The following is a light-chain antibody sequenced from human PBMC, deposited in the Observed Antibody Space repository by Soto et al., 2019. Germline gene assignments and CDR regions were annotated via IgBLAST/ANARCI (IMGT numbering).Light chain of an antibody. Sequence: DIQMNQSPSTLSASVGDRVTITCRASQSISSWLAWYQQKPGKATKLLIYDASSLESGVPSRFSGSGYGTKFTRTISRLKTDDFEPYYCQQYNSYSRTFGQGTKLEI. CDR3: QQYNSYSRT. V-gene: IGKV1-5*01. CDR2: DAS. J-gene: IGKJ1*01. CDR1: QSISSW.